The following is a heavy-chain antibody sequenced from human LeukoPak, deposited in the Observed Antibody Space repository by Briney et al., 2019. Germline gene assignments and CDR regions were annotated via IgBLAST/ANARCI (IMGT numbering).Heavy chain of an antibody. CDR2: IYYSGST. V-gene: IGHV4-59*01. D-gene: IGHD5-18*01. CDR1: GGSISSYY. Sequence: SETLSLTRTVSGGSISSYYWSWIRQPPGKGLEWIGYIYYSGSTNYNPSLKSRVTISVDTSKNQFSLELSSVTAADTAVYYCAREIPVDTALDYWGQGTLVTVSS. CDR3: AREIPVDTALDY. J-gene: IGHJ4*02.